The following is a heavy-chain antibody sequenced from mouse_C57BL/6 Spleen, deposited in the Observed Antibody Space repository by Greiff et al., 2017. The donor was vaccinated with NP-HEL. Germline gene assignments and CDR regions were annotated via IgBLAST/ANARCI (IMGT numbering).Heavy chain of an antibody. CDR1: GFTFTDYY. V-gene: IGHV7-4*01. CDR2: IRNKANGYTP. Sequence: EVQGVESGGGLVQPGASLRLSCAASGFTFTDYYMSWVRQPPGKAPEWLALIRNKANGYTPEYTASVKGRFTISRDNSQNILYLQMNTLRAEDSATYYCVKADDGYYGVYFDYWGQGTTLTVSS. CDR3: VKADDGYYGVYFDY. J-gene: IGHJ2*01. D-gene: IGHD2-3*01.